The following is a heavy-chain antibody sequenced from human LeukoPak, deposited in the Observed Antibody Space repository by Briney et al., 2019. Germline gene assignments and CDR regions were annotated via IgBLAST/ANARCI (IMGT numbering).Heavy chain of an antibody. D-gene: IGHD6-19*01. CDR3: AKKAAVGGLGVFDI. J-gene: IGHJ3*02. V-gene: IGHV3-9*01. CDR2: ITCGSNNK. Sequence: PGGTLTLSCEASGFTLDNYDMHWHRQTPGKGLEWVSGITCGSNNKAYADSVQGRLTIARANTKNSLYLQRNSLRVEATDLYYCAKKAAVGGLGVFDIWGQGTMVTVSS. CDR1: GFTLDNYD.